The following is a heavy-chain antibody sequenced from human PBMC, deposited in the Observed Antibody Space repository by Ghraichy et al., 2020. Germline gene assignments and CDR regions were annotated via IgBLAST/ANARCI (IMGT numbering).Heavy chain of an antibody. J-gene: IGHJ4*02. Sequence: GGSLRLSCVGSGFTFSSHWMHWVRQVPGKGPEWVSRINGDGGSTSHADSVKGRFTISRDNAKNTVYLQMNSLRVEDTAMYYCTRGFSAWAVYLEYWGQGAQVTVSS. V-gene: IGHV3-74*01. CDR2: INGDGGST. CDR1: GFTFSSHW. D-gene: IGHD6-19*01. CDR3: TRGFSAWAVYLEY.